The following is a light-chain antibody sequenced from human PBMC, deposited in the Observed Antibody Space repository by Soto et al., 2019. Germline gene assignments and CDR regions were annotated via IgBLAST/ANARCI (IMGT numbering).Light chain of an antibody. V-gene: IGLV2-14*01. J-gene: IGLJ1*01. CDR2: DVS. Sequence: QSALTQPASVSGSPGQSITLSCTGTTSDVGGSNSVSWYQQHPGKAPKLMIYDVSNRPSGVSNRFSGSKSDNTASLTISGLQAEDEADYYCCSYTSSSTYVFGTGTKVTVL. CDR1: TSDVGGSNS. CDR3: CSYTSSSTYV.